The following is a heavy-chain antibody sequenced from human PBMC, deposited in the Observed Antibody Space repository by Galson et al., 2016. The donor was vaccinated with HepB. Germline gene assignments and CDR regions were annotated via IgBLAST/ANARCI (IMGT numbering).Heavy chain of an antibody. CDR1: GGTSSSYA. Sequence: SVKVSCKASGGTSSSYAITWVRQAPGQGLEWLGGIIPRFGTANYPQKFKDRVTISADESTVTAHMELSGLRSDDTAVYYCARQEKAASRFHFGSWGQGTRVTVSS. J-gene: IGHJ4*02. V-gene: IGHV1-69*13. CDR3: ARQEKAASRFHFGS. CDR2: IIPRFGTA. D-gene: IGHD3-10*01.